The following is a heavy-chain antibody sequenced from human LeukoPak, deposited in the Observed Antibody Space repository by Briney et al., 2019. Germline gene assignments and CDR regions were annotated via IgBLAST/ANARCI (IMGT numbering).Heavy chain of an antibody. CDR2: VYSGGST. J-gene: IGHJ4*02. D-gene: IGHD4-17*01. V-gene: IGHV3-53*01. CDR1: GFTVSSNY. Sequence: GGSLRLSCEVSGFTVSSNYMSWVRQAPGKGLEWVSLVYSGGSTYYADSVKGRLTISRDISKNTVYLQMNSLRAEDTAVYYCARTYGDYVYILGYWGQGTLVTVSS. CDR3: ARTYGDYVYILGY.